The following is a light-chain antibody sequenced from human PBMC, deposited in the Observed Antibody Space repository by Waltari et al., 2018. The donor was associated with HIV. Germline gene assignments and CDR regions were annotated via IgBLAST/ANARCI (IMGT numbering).Light chain of an antibody. J-gene: IGLJ2*01. CDR1: SPNLGCNY. CDR3: AAWDDSLSGLVV. V-gene: IGLV1-47*01. CDR2: RNN. Sequence: QSVLTQPPSASGTPGQRVTISCSGSSPNLGCNYVYWYQQLPGTAPKLLIYRNNQRPSGVPDRFSGSKSGTSASLAISGLRSEDEADYYCAAWDDSLSGLVVFGGGTKLTVL.